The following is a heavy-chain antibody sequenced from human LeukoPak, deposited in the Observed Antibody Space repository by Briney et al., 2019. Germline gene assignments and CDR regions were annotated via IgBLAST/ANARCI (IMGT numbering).Heavy chain of an antibody. CDR1: GFTFSSYA. CDR2: ISSNGGST. CDR3: PTTRLGLSGIY. D-gene: IGHD1-1*01. V-gene: IGHV3-64*01. Sequence: PGGSLRLSCAASGFTFSSYAMHWVRQAPGKGLEYVSAISSNGGSTYYANSVKGRFTISRDNSRNTLYLQMGSLRAEDMAVYYCPTTRLGLSGIYWGQGTLVTVFS. J-gene: IGHJ4*02.